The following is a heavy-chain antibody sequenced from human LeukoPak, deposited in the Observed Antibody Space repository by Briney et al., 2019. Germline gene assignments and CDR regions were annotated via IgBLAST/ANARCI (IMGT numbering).Heavy chain of an antibody. CDR2: IYYSGNT. CDR1: GDSISTSNSY. D-gene: IGHD6-19*01. J-gene: IGHJ6*03. Sequence: SETLSLTCTVSGDSISTSNSYWGWIRQPPGKGLEWIGSIYYSGNTYYNPSLKSRVTISVDTSKNQFSLKLSSVTAADTAVYYCARPAGSYYYYYYMDVWGKGTTVTISS. CDR3: ARPAGSYYYYYYMDV. V-gene: IGHV4-39*01.